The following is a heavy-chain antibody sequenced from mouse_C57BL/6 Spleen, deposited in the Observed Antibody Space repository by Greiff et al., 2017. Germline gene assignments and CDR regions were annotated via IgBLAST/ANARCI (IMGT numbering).Heavy chain of an antibody. CDR2: IHPNSGST. Sequence: VQLQQPGAELVKPGASVKLSCKASGYTFTSYWMHWVKQRPGQGLEWIGMIHPNSGSTNYNEKFKSKATLTVDKSSSTAYMQLSSLTSEDSAVYYCAIYYGYDGAWFAYWGQGTLVTVSA. D-gene: IGHD2-2*01. V-gene: IGHV1-64*01. CDR3: AIYYGYDGAWFAY. CDR1: GYTFTSYW. J-gene: IGHJ3*01.